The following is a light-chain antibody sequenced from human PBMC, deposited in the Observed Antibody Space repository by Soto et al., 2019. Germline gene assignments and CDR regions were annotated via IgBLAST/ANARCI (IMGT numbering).Light chain of an antibody. CDR1: QSVSSNY. V-gene: IGKV3-20*01. J-gene: IGKJ5*01. Sequence: EIVMTQSPATLSVSPGERATLSCRASQSVSSNYLAWYQQKPGQAPRLLIYGASNRATGIPDRFSGSGSGTDFTLTISRLEPEDFAVYYCQQYGGSPPITFGQGTRLEIK. CDR3: QQYGGSPPIT. CDR2: GAS.